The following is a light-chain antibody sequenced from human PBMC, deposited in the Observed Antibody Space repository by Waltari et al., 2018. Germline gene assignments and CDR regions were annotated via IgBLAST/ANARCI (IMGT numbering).Light chain of an antibody. CDR2: GAS. CDR1: QSVSRW. Sequence: EIVLTQSPGTLSLSPGERATLPCRANQSVSRWLAWYQQKPGQPPRLLIYGASSRANGIPDRFSCSGSGTDFSLTISRLEPEDSAVYYCQKYGTLPATFGQGTKVEVK. J-gene: IGKJ1*01. CDR3: QKYGTLPAT. V-gene: IGKV3-20*01.